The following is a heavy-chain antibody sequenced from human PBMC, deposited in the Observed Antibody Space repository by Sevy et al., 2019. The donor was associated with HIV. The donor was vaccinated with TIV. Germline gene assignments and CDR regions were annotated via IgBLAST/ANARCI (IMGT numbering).Heavy chain of an antibody. CDR3: ARDLGYESTGYLPLFDN. Sequence: GGSLRLSCAASGFTFSTYGMHWVRQAPGKGLEWVAVIWFDGSNTYYADSVKGRFTISRDDSKNTLYLQMNSLRSEDTALYYCARDLGYESTGYLPLFDNWGQGTLVTVSS. CDR2: IWFDGSNT. V-gene: IGHV3-33*01. CDR1: GFTFSTYG. J-gene: IGHJ4*02. D-gene: IGHD3-22*01.